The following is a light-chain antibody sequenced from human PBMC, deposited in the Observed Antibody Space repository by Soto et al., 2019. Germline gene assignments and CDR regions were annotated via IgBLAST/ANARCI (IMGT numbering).Light chain of an antibody. J-gene: IGKJ1*01. Sequence: EIVLTQSPGTLSLSPGERATLSCRASQSVSVSYLAWYQQKLGQAPRLLIYEASSRATGIPDRFSGSGSGTYFTLTSSRLEPKDLEVYYGQQYDGSPPWTFDQGPKVEIK. CDR2: EAS. CDR3: QQYDGSPPWT. V-gene: IGKV3-20*01. CDR1: QSVSVSY.